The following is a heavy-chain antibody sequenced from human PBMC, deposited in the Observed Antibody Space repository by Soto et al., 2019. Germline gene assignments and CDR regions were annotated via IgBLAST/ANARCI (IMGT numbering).Heavy chain of an antibody. CDR1: GGSISNYY. CDR2: IDTSGST. D-gene: IGHD3-3*01. J-gene: IGHJ4*02. CDR3: ARGGQDFWSGPFDY. V-gene: IGHV4-4*07. Sequence: SETLSLTCTVSGGSISNYYCNWIRQPAGKGLEWIGRIDTSGSTNYDPSLKSRVTMSVDTSKQEFSLKLSSVTAADTALYYCARGGQDFWSGPFDYWGRGALVTVSS.